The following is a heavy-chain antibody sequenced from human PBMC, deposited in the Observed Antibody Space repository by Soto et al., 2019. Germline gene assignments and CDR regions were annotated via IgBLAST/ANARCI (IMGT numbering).Heavy chain of an antibody. J-gene: IGHJ4*02. CDR1: GGSMRNYF. CDR3: AAGEASSRNLAPYYLDF. D-gene: IGHD6-13*01. CDR2: IHYSGTT. Sequence: SETLSLTCTVSGGSMRNYFWTWIRQPPGKGLEWIGYIHYSGTTSFFPSYNPSLRGRVTISEDTSKNQFSLKLLSVTTADTAVYFCAAGEASSRNLAPYYLDFWGQGTLVTVSS. V-gene: IGHV4-59*01.